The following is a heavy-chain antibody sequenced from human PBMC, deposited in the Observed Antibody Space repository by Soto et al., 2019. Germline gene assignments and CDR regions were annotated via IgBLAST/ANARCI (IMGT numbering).Heavy chain of an antibody. J-gene: IGHJ4*02. Sequence: SETLSLTCAVSGDSITTNYWSWVRQSGGKGLEWVGRIHASRGANYNPSLKSRLTMSIDTSNNQFSLNLTSVTDADTAVYFCARNAYGWWNSYWGQGIVVTVSS. CDR1: GDSITTNY. CDR2: IHASRGA. D-gene: IGHD6-19*01. V-gene: IGHV4-59*10. CDR3: ARNAYGWWNSY.